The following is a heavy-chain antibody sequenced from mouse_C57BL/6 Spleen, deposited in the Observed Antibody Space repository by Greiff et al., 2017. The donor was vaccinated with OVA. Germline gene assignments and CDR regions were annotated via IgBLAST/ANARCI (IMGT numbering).Heavy chain of an antibody. V-gene: IGHV3-6*01. D-gene: IGHD2-5*01. CDR1: GYSITSGYY. Sequence: EVKLQESGPGLVKPSQSLSLTCSVTGYSITSGYYWNWIRQFPGNKLEWMGYISYDGSNNYNPSLKNRNSITRDTSKNQFFLKLNSVTTEDTATYYCARGSYSNYEDWFAYWGQGTLVTVSA. CDR2: ISYDGSN. J-gene: IGHJ3*01. CDR3: ARGSYSNYEDWFAY.